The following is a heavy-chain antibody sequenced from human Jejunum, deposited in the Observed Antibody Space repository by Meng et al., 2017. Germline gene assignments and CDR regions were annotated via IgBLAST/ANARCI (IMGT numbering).Heavy chain of an antibody. J-gene: IGHJ4*02. V-gene: IGHV3-15*01. CDR2: LKSRSDRGTT. D-gene: IGHD2-8*02. CDR3: TADLPGGVSDCFDY. CDR1: GLTFSSAW. Sequence: GGSLRLSCAVSGLTFSSAWMSWVRQAPGKGLEGVGRLKSRSDRGTTDYAAPVNGRFTNSRDESKNTFYLQMNRLKIEDTAVYYCTADLPGGVSDCFDYWGQGILVTVSS.